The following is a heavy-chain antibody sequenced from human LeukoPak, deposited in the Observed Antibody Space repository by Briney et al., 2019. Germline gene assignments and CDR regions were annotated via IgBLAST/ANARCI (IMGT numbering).Heavy chain of an antibody. CDR2: INPNSGGT. CDR1: GYTFTGYY. CDR3: AGEWYDFWSGYYIPYNWFDP. D-gene: IGHD3-3*01. J-gene: IGHJ5*02. Sequence: GASVKVSCKASGYTFTGYYMHWVRQAPGQGLEWMGWINPNSGGTNYAQKFQGRVTMTRDTSISTAYMELSRLRSDDTAVYYCAGEWYDFWSGYYIPYNWFDPWGQGTLVTVSS. V-gene: IGHV1-2*02.